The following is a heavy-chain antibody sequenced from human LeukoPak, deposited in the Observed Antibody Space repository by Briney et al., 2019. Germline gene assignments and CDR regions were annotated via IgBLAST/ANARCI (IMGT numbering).Heavy chain of an antibody. CDR3: TREKDYYDSSGYYRDAFDI. D-gene: IGHD3-22*01. J-gene: IGHJ3*02. Sequence: GGSQRLSCAASGFTFSSYWMHWVRQAPGKGLVWVSRINSDGSSTSYADSVKGRFTISRDNAKNTLYLQMNSLRAEDTAVYYCTREKDYYDSSGYYRDAFDIWGHGKKCTASS. CDR2: INSDGSST. V-gene: IGHV3-74*01. CDR1: GFTFSSYW.